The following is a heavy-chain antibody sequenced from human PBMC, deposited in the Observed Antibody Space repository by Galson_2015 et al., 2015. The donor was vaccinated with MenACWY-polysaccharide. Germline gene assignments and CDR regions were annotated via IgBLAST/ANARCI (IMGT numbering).Heavy chain of an antibody. J-gene: IGHJ4*02. CDR1: GYTFTSGD. CDR2: TTASSGNA. D-gene: IGHD2-15*01. CDR3: ATGAGVVGDS. Sequence: SVKVSCKASGYTFTSGDINWVRQAAGQGLEWMGWTTASSGNAVYAQKFQDRVTLTRDTSTSTVYMELSSLRSEDTGVYYCATGAGVVGDSWGQGTLVTVSS. V-gene: IGHV1-8*01.